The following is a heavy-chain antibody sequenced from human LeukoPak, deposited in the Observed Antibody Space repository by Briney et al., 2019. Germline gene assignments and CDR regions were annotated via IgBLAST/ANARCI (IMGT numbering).Heavy chain of an antibody. CDR3: ARADWDTAMIDY. D-gene: IGHD5-18*01. J-gene: IGHJ4*02. CDR1: EFTFSTYS. CDR2: ISSSSSYI. V-gene: IGHV3-21*01. Sequence: GGSLRLSCAASEFTFSTYSMNWVRQAPGKGLEWVSSISSSSSYIYYADSVKGRFTISRDNAKNSLYLQMNSLRAEDTAVYYCARADWDTAMIDYWGQGTLVTVSS.